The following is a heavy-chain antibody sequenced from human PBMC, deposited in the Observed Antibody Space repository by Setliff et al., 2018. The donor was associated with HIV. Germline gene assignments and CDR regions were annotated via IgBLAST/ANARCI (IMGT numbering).Heavy chain of an antibody. CDR3: ARLGHCYGGGCNFDTFDV. J-gene: IGHJ3*01. CDR2: ISTSGSTI. CDR1: GFNFSDDY. D-gene: IGHD2-15*01. V-gene: IGHV3-11*01. Sequence: PGGSLRLSCVVSGFNFSDDYMSWIRQAPGKGLEWVSYISTSGSTIYYADSVKGRFTISRDNAKNSLYLQMNSLSAEDTAVYYCARLGHCYGGGCNFDTFDVWGQGTMVTVSS.